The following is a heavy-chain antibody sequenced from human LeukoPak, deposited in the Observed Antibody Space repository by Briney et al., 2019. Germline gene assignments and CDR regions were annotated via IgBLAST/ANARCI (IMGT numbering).Heavy chain of an antibody. J-gene: IGHJ3*02. CDR2: IIPIVGTT. CDR1: AGTFSSYA. Sequence: SVKLSCNASAGTFSSYAISCVRHAPGQGLEWMGAIIPIVGTTNYAQKLQGRVTITADEYTSTAYMELSSTRSEDTAVYYCARGVAGDAFDIWGQGTMVTVSS. V-gene: IGHV1-69*13. D-gene: IGHD6-19*01. CDR3: ARGVAGDAFDI.